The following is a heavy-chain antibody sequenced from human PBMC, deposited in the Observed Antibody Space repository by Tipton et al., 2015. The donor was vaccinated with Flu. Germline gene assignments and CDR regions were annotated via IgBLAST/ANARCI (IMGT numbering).Heavy chain of an antibody. CDR1: GFTFGDYA. V-gene: IGHV3-49*04. CDR2: IRSKAYGGTT. Sequence: SLRLSCTASGFTFGDYAMSWVRQAPGKGLEWVGFIRSKAYGGTTEYAASVKGRFTISRDDSKSIAYLQMNSLKTEDTAVYYCPAAYSSRWAVYYSSYFGMDVWGQATTVTVAS. CDR3: PAAYSSRWAVYYSSYFGMDV. D-gene: IGHD6-13*01. J-gene: IGHJ6*02.